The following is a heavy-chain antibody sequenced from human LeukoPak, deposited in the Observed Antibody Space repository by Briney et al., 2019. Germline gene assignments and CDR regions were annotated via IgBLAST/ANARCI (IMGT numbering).Heavy chain of an antibody. CDR3: ALRGYSYGSPYYYYYYMDV. Sequence: ASVKVSCKASGYTFTSYDINWVRQAPGQGLEWMGWMNPNSGNTGYAQKFQGRVTMTRNTSISTAYMELSSLRSEDTAVYYCALRGYSYGSPYYYYYYMDVWGKGTTVTVSS. CDR2: MNPNSGNT. CDR1: GYTFTSYD. D-gene: IGHD5-18*01. J-gene: IGHJ6*03. V-gene: IGHV1-8*01.